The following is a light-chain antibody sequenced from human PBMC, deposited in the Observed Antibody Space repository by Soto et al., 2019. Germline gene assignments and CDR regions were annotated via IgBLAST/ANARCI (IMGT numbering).Light chain of an antibody. Sequence: EIVLTQSPATLSLSPGERVTLSCRASQTVSSSYLAWYQQKPGQTPRLLIYGASSRAAGIPGRFSGSGSGADLPLTITRLEPEDFAVYYCQHYGSSPSITFGQGTRLDIK. CDR2: GAS. V-gene: IGKV3-20*01. J-gene: IGKJ5*01. CDR3: QHYGSSPSIT. CDR1: QTVSSSY.